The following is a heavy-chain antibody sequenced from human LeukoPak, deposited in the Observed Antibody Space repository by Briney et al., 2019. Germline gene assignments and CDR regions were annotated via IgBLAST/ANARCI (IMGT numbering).Heavy chain of an antibody. D-gene: IGHD2-21*02. V-gene: IGHV3-21*01. CDR1: GFTFSSST. CDR2: IACSSGYM. J-gene: IGHJ4*01. CDR3: ARDRGAYCGGDCYLGFDY. Sequence: PGGSLRLSCAAPGFTFSSSTMNSARQAPGKGLEWVSSIACSSGYMSYADSVKGRFTSSRDNAKKSLYLQMTSLAAEDTAVYYCARDRGAYCGGDCYLGFDYWGRGTLVTVSS.